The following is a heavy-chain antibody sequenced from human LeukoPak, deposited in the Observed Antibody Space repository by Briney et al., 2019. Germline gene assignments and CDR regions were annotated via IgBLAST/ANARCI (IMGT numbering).Heavy chain of an antibody. V-gene: IGHV3-23*01. Sequence: GGSLRLSCAASGFTFSSYAMSWVRQAPGKGLEWVSAISGSGGSTYYADSVKGRFTISRDNSKNTLYLQMNSLRAEDTAVYYCARGLDDSSGYGYYFDYWGQGTLVTVSS. CDR3: ARGLDDSSGYGYYFDY. CDR1: GFTFSSYA. D-gene: IGHD3-22*01. J-gene: IGHJ4*02. CDR2: ISGSGGST.